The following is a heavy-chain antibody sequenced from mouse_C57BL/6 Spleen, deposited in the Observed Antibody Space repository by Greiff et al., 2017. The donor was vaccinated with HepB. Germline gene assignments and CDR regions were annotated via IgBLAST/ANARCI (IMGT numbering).Heavy chain of an antibody. CDR2: IDPSDSYT. J-gene: IGHJ4*01. V-gene: IGHV1-50*01. CDR3: ARKGSMDY. CDR1: GYTFTSYW. Sequence: QVQLQQPGAELVKPGASVKLSCKASGYTFTSYWMQWVKQRPGQGLEWIGEIDPSDSYTNYNQKFKGKATLTVDTSSSTAYMQRSSLTSEDSAVYYCARKGSMDYWGQGTSVTVSS.